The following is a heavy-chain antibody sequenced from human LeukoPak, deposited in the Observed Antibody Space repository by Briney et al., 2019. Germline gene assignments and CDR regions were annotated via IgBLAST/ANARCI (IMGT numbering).Heavy chain of an antibody. J-gene: IGHJ4*02. Sequence: GGSLRLSCAASGFTFSDYYMSWIRQAPGKGLEWVSYISSSGSTIYYADSVKGRFTISRDNAKNSLYLQMNSLRVEDTAVYYCARIHYDSSGYYFDYWGQGTLVTVSS. CDR2: ISSSGSTI. V-gene: IGHV3-11*01. CDR3: ARIHYDSSGYYFDY. D-gene: IGHD3-22*01. CDR1: GFTFSDYY.